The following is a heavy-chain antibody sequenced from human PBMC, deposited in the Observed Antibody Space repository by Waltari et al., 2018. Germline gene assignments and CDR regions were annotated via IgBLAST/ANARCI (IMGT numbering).Heavy chain of an antibody. Sequence: QVQLVESGGGVGQPGRSLRLSCAASGFTFSSYAMHWVRQAPGKGLEGVAVISYDGSNKYYADSVKGRFTISRDNSKNTLYLQMNRLRAEDTAVYYCARAYYDSSGYYYQIDYWGQGTLVTVSS. CDR1: GFTFSSYA. J-gene: IGHJ4*02. CDR2: ISYDGSNK. CDR3: ARAYYDSSGYYYQIDY. V-gene: IGHV3-30-3*01. D-gene: IGHD3-22*01.